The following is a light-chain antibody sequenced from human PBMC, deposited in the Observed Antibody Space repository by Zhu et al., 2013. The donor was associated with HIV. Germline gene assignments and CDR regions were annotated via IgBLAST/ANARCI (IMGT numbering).Light chain of an antibody. CDR2: DAS. CDR1: QGINSA. CDR3: QQYNSYWT. J-gene: IGKJ1*01. V-gene: IGKV1-13*02. Sequence: AIQLTQSPSSLSASVGDRVTITCRASQGINSALAWYQQKPGKAPKLLIYDASSLESGVPSRFSGSGSGTDFTLTISRLEPEDFATYYCQQYNSYWTFGQGTKVEVK.